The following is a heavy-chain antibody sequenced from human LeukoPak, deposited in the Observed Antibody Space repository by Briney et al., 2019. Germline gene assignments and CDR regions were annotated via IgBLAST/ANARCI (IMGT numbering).Heavy chain of an antibody. CDR2: IYHSGST. Sequence: PSETLSLTCTVSGYSISSGYYWGWIRQPPGKGLEWIGSIYHSGSTYYNPSLKSRVTISVDTSKNQFSLKLSSVTAADTAVYYCARRVSRGYSYGRPVDPWGQGTLVTVSS. CDR1: GYSISSGYY. CDR3: ARRVSRGYSYGRPVDP. D-gene: IGHD5-18*01. J-gene: IGHJ5*02. V-gene: IGHV4-38-2*02.